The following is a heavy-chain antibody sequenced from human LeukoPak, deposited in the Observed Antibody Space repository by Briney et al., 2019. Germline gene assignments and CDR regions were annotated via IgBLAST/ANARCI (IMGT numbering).Heavy chain of an antibody. CDR2: ISSGGSTI. CDR1: GFSFSDYS. J-gene: IGHJ6*02. D-gene: IGHD3-22*01. V-gene: IGHV3-48*01. CDR3: AKALVDYYDSSGYPLGGMDV. Sequence: GGSLRLSCTASGFSFSDYSMNWVRQAPGKGLEWISYISSGGSTIYHADSVKGRFTISRDNSKNTLYLQMNSLRAEDTAVYYCAKALVDYYDSSGYPLGGMDVWGQGTTVTISS.